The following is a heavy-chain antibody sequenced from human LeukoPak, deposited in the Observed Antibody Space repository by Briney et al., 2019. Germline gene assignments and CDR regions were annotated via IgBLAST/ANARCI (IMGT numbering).Heavy chain of an antibody. V-gene: IGHV3-23*01. D-gene: IGHD6-13*01. J-gene: IGHJ4*02. Sequence: GGSLRLSCAASGFTFSSNAMGWVRQAPGKGLEWVSAITASAASTYYADSVKGRFTISRDNSKNTLYLQMNSLRAEDTAIYYCAKDHRGPAAGTWYFESWGQGNLVTVSS. CDR2: ITASAAST. CDR3: AKDHRGPAAGTWYFES. CDR1: GFTFSSNA.